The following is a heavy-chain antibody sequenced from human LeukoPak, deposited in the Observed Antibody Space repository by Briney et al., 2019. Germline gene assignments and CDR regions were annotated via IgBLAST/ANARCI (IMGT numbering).Heavy chain of an antibody. CDR3: ARDGSGSYYNAWYWFDP. Sequence: SETLSLTCTVSSGSISTSNYYWGWVRQPPGKALEWIGNIFYSGSTYYSPSLKSRVTISLDTSRNQFSLKLSSVTAADTAVYYCARDGSGSYYNAWYWFDPWGQGTLVTVSS. V-gene: IGHV4-39*07. D-gene: IGHD3-10*01. CDR2: IFYSGST. CDR1: SGSISTSNYY. J-gene: IGHJ5*02.